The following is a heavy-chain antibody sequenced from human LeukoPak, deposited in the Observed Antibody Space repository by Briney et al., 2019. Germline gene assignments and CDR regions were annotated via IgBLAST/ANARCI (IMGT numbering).Heavy chain of an antibody. CDR2: IYYSGST. V-gene: IGHV4-31*03. Sequence: SETLSLTCIVSGGSISTGGYYWNWIRQRPGKGLEWIGNIYYSGSTYYNPSLKSRVTISGDTSKNQFSLKLSSVTAADTAVYYCARDPSSPTSFDIWGQGTMVTVSS. CDR3: ARDPSSPTSFDI. D-gene: IGHD3-16*02. J-gene: IGHJ3*02. CDR1: GGSISTGGYY.